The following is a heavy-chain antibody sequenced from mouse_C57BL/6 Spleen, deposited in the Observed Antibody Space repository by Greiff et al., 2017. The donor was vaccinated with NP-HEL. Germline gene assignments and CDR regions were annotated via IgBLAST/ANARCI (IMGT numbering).Heavy chain of an antibody. CDR3: ARERLAAWFAY. CDR2: ISYDGSN. Sequence: VQLKESGPGLVKPSQSLTLTCSVTGYSITSGYYWNWIRQFPGNKLEWMGYISYDGSNNYNQSLKNRISITRDTSKNQFFLKLKSVTTEDTATYYCARERLAAWFAYWGQGTLVTVSA. D-gene: IGHD3-2*02. V-gene: IGHV3-6*01. J-gene: IGHJ3*01. CDR1: GYSITSGYY.